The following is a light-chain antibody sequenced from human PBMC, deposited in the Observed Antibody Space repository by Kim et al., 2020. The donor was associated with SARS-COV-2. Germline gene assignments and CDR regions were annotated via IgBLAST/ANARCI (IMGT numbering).Light chain of an antibody. CDR3: QQYNRSPGLT. CDR1: QSIGTW. J-gene: IGKJ4*01. Sequence: DIQMTQSPSTLSVSVGDRVTITCRASQSIGTWLAWYQQKPGKAPRLLIYEASNLDSGVPSRFSGSGSGTEFTLTISSLQTDDFATYYCQQYNRSPGLTFGGGTKLVI. CDR2: EAS. V-gene: IGKV1-5*03.